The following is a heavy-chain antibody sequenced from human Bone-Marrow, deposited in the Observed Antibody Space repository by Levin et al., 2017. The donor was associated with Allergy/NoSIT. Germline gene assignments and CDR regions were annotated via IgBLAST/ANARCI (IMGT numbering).Heavy chain of an antibody. V-gene: IGHV3-73*01. CDR2: IRSKPYNYAT. D-gene: IGHD2-15*01. J-gene: IGHJ2*01. CDR3: TREVPVDWYFDL. CDR1: GFTLSGSG. Sequence: GGSLRLSCAASGFTLSGSGVHWVRQASGKGLEWVGRIRSKPYNYATTSAASVTGRFTISRHDSKNTAYLHMNNLKTEDTAVYYCTREVPVDWYFDLWGRGTLVTVSS.